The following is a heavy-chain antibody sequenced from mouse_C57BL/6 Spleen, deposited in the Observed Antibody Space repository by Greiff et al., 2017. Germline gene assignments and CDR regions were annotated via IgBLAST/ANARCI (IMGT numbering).Heavy chain of an antibody. Sequence: EVQLQQSGPELVKPGASVKISCKASGYTFTDYNMDWVKQSHGKSLEWIGDINPTNGGTNYNQKFKGKATLTVDKSSSTAYMELRSLTSDDTAVYYCARNYAMDYWGQGTSVTVSS. CDR3: ARNYAMDY. CDR1: GYTFTDYN. J-gene: IGHJ4*01. V-gene: IGHV1-18*01. CDR2: INPTNGGT.